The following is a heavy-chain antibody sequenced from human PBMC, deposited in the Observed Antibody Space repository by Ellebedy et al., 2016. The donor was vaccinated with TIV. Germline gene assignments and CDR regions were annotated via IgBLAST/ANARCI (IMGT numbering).Heavy chain of an antibody. CDR3: AKELRRVYGDYFEN. D-gene: IGHD4-17*01. CDR1: GFSVTNNY. V-gene: IGHV3-30*18. Sequence: GGSLRLSCAASGFSVTNNYMSWVRQAPGQGLEWVAVISFDGSLKNFANSVRGRFTISRDNSKNTVYLQMNTLRPEDTAVYFCAKELRRVYGDYFENWGQGALVAVSS. J-gene: IGHJ4*02. CDR2: ISFDGSLK.